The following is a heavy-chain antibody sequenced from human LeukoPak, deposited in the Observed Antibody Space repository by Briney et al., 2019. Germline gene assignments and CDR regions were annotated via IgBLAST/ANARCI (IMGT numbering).Heavy chain of an antibody. CDR2: IIPIFGTA. V-gene: IGHV1-69*13. D-gene: IGHD2-2*01. Sequence: SVKVSCKASGGTFSSYAISWVRQAPGQGLEWMGGIIPIFGTANYAQKFQGRVTITADESTSTAYMELSSLRSEDTAVYYCAIVEVPAAPFDYWGQGTLVTVSS. CDR3: AIVEVPAAPFDY. J-gene: IGHJ4*02. CDR1: GGTFSSYA.